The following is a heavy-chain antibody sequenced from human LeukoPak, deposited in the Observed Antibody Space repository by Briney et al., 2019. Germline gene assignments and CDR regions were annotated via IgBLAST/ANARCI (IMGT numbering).Heavy chain of an antibody. J-gene: IGHJ4*02. V-gene: IGHV1-18*01. D-gene: IGHD3-10*01. CDR3: ARAGFTMVRGVIALGY. Sequence: ASVKVSCKASGYTFNNYGISWVRQAPGQGLEWVGWVTSYNGDTNYAQRFQGRVTITRNTSISTAYMELSSLRSEDTAVYYCARAGFTMVRGVIALGYWGQGTLVTVSS. CDR2: VTSYNGDT. CDR1: GYTFNNYG.